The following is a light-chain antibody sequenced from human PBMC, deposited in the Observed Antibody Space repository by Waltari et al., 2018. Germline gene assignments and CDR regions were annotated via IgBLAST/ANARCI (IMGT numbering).Light chain of an antibody. Sequence: QSALTQPRSVSGSPGQSVTLSCTGTSSDIGGYNYVSWYQQHPGKVPKLIIFDVPKRPSGVPDRCSGAKAGNTASLTISGLQAGDGAVYFCCSYAGKYTSVFGAGTKVTVL. CDR2: DVP. CDR3: CSYAGKYTSV. V-gene: IGLV2-11*02. CDR1: SSDIGGYNY. J-gene: IGLJ2*01.